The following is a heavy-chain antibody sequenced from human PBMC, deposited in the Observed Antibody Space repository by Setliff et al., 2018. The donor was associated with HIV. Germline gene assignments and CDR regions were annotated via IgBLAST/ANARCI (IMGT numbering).Heavy chain of an antibody. CDR3: ARDPHDYGDLPRCFDC. V-gene: IGHV4-38-2*02. Sequence: SETLSLTCNVSGYSISNGSYWGWIRQPPGKGLEWIANINHRGATSYNPSLKSRVTISSDTSKNQFSLSLTSVTAADTAVYYCARDPHDYGDLPRCFDCWGQGALVTVSS. D-gene: IGHD4-17*01. J-gene: IGHJ4*02. CDR2: INHRGAT. CDR1: GYSISNGSY.